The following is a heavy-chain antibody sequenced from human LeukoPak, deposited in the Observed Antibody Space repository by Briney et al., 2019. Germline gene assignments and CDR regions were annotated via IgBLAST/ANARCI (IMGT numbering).Heavy chain of an antibody. J-gene: IGHJ4*02. CDR2: IYYSGST. CDR1: GGSISSSSYY. Sequence: SETLSLTCTASGGSISSSSYYWSWIRQSPGKGLEWIGYIYYSGSTNYNPSLKSRVTISVDTSKNQFSLQLSSVTAADAAVYYCARHFCSGGSCYYFDYWGQGTLVTVSS. D-gene: IGHD2-15*01. V-gene: IGHV4-61*05. CDR3: ARHFCSGGSCYYFDY.